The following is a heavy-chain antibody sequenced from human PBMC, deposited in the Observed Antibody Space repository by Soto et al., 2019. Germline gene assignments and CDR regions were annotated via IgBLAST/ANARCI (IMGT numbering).Heavy chain of an antibody. CDR1: GGSISSYY. CDR3: ARHTYDSSGYLTYYFDY. CDR2: ISYSGST. J-gene: IGHJ4*02. V-gene: IGHV4-59*08. Sequence: PSETLSLTCTVSGGSISSYYWSWIRQPPGKGLEWIGYISYSGSTNYNPSLKSRVTISVDTSKNQFSLKLTSVTAADTAVYYCARHTYDSSGYLTYYFDYWGQGTLVTVSS. D-gene: IGHD3-22*01.